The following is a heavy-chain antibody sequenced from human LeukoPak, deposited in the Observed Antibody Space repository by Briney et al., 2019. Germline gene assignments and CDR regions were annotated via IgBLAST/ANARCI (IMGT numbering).Heavy chain of an antibody. D-gene: IGHD4-11*01. J-gene: IGHJ6*03. CDR3: ARDRDYSNYYYYYYYMDV. CDR2: ISSSGSTI. Sequence: GGSLRLSCAASGFTFSDYYMSWIRQAPGKGLEWVSYISSSGSTIYYADSVKGRFTISRDNAKNSLYLQMNSLRAEDTAVYYCARDRDYSNYYYYYYYMDVWGKGTTVTVSS. CDR1: GFTFSDYY. V-gene: IGHV3-11*04.